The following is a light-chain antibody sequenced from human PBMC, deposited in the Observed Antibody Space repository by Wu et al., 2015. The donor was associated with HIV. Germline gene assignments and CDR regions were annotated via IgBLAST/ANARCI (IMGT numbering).Light chain of an antibody. CDR1: QGISNF. CDR2: AAS. J-gene: IGKJ3*01. CDR3: QQYYSYPPIT. V-gene: IGKV1-27*01. Sequence: DIQMTQSPSSLSASVGDRVTITCRASQGISNFLAWYQQKPGKPPKVLIYAASTLQSGVPSRFSGSGSGTDFTLTISCLQSEDFATYYCQQYYSYPPITFGPWDQSGYQT.